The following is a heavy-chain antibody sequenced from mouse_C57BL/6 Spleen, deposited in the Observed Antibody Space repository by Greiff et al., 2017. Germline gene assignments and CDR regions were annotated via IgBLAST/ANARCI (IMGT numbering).Heavy chain of an antibody. J-gene: IGHJ4*01. Sequence: EVKLMESGPVLVKPGASVKMSCKASGYTFTDYYMNWVKQSHGKSLEWIGVINPYNGGTSYNQKFKGKATLTVDKSSSTAYMELNSLTSEDSAVYYCAKEGMDYYAMDYWGKGTSVTVSS. CDR2: INPYNGGT. CDR1: GYTFTDYY. V-gene: IGHV1-19*01. CDR3: AKEGMDYYAMDY.